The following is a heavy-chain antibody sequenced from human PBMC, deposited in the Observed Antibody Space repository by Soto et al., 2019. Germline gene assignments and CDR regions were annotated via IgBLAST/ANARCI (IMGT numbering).Heavy chain of an antibody. Sequence: QVQLQESGPGLVKPSETLSLTCRVSGGSFSNHYWSWFRQPPGKGLEWIGYIYYNGNTNYNPSLKSRVTMSVDTSRNQISLKLTTVTAADTAVYYCTRANWYSEYWGQGTLVTVSS. D-gene: IGHD7-27*01. CDR1: GGSFSNHY. V-gene: IGHV4-59*11. J-gene: IGHJ4*02. CDR2: IYYNGNT. CDR3: TRANWYSEY.